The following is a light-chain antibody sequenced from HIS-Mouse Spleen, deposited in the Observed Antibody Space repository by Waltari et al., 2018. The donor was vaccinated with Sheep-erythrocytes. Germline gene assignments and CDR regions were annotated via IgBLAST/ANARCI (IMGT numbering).Light chain of an antibody. CDR1: QSISSY. CDR2: AAS. J-gene: IGKJ3*01. V-gene: IGKV1-39*01. Sequence: DIQMTQSPSSLSASVGDRVTITCRASQSISSYLNWYQQKPGKAPKLPIYAASSLQSGVPSRFSGSGSGTDFTLKISRVEAEDVGVYYCMQALQTPFTFGPGTKVDIK. CDR3: MQALQTPFT.